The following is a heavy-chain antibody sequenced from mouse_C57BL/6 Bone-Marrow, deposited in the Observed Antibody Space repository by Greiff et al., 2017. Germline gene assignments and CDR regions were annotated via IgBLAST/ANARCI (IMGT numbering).Heavy chain of an antibody. CDR3: ARCYYGSSRYFDY. J-gene: IGHJ2*01. CDR1: GYTFTSYW. Sequence: QVQLQQPGAELVKPGASVKLSCKASGYTFTSYWMHWVKQRPGQGLEWIGMIHPNSGSTNYNEKFKSKATLTVDKSSSTAYMQLSSLTSEDSAVYYCARCYYGSSRYFDYWGQGTTLTVSS. D-gene: IGHD1-1*01. V-gene: IGHV1-64*01. CDR2: IHPNSGST.